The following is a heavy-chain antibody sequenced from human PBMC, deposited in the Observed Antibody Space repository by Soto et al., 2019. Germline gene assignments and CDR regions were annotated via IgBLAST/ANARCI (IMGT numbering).Heavy chain of an antibody. V-gene: IGHV3-33*01. D-gene: IGHD3-16*01. CDR1: GFTFSSYG. Sequence: QVQLVESGGGVVQPGRSLRLSCAASGFTFSSYGMHWVRQAPGKGLEWVAVIWYDGSNKYYADSVKGRFTISRDNSKNTLYLQMNSLRAEDTAVYYCARDFLSLSYGRLSLGWYFDLWGRGTLVTVSS. CDR3: ARDFLSLSYGRLSLGWYFDL. CDR2: IWYDGSNK. J-gene: IGHJ2*01.